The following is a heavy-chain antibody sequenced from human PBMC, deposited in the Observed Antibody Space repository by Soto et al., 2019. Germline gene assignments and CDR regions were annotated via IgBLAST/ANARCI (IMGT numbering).Heavy chain of an antibody. V-gene: IGHV3-23*01. CDR2: TGLSGRTT. Sequence: GWSLRLSCVSSVLSFIVSTMTWVRQAPGKGLEWVSTTGLSGRTTYYGDSVKGRFTVSRDNSRNTLDLQMSSLRAEDSAVYYCATVHNSSRSFNYWGRGTLVTVSS. J-gene: IGHJ4*02. D-gene: IGHD1-20*01. CDR1: VLSFIVST. CDR3: ATVHNSSRSFNY.